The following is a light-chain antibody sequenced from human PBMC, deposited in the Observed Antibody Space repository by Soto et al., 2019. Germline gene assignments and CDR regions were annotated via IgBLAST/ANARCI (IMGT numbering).Light chain of an antibody. Sequence: IVLTLSPGTLSLSPGERATLSCRASQSVTTQLAWYQQKPGQAPRLLIYGASSRATGIPDRFSGSGSGTDFTLTISRLEPEDFAVFYCQQYGSSITFGQGTRLEIK. J-gene: IGKJ5*01. CDR1: QSVTTQ. V-gene: IGKV3-20*01. CDR3: QQYGSSIT. CDR2: GAS.